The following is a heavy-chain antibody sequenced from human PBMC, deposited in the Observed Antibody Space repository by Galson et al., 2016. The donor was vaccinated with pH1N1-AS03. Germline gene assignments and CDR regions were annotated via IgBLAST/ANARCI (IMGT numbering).Heavy chain of an antibody. CDR1: GFTFNTYT. Sequence: SLRLSCAASGFTFNTYTMHWVRQAPGKGLEWVAVISYDGSYKYSADSVKGRFTISRDNSKNTLYLQMNSMRAEDTALYYCARDLGDYYDSSSNFDYWGQG. D-gene: IGHD3-22*01. CDR2: ISYDGSYK. CDR3: ARDLGDYYDSSSNFDY. J-gene: IGHJ4*01. V-gene: IGHV3-30*04.